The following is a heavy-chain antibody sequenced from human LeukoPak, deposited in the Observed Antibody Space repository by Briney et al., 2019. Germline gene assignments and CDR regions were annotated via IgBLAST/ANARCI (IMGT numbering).Heavy chain of an antibody. CDR2: ISSSSTYI. CDR3: ARAGCSGGTCLDY. V-gene: IGHV3-21*01. J-gene: IGHJ4*02. CDR1: GFTFNNYA. Sequence: GGSLRLSCAASGFTFNNYAMSWVRQAPGKGLEWVSSISSSSTYIYYADSVKGRFTISRDNAKNSLYLQMNSLRAEDTAVYYCARAGCSGGTCLDYWGQGTLVTVSS. D-gene: IGHD2-15*01.